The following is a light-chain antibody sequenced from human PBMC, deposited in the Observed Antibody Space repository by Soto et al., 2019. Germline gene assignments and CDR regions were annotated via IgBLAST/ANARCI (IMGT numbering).Light chain of an antibody. CDR3: GSYTHSSTYV. CDR1: ISDVGSYNY. CDR2: DVS. Sequence: QSVLTQPASVSGSPGQSITISCTGTISDVGSYNYVSWYQQYPGKAPKLMIYDVSTRPSGVSDRFSGSKSGNTASLTISGLRADDEADYYCGSYTHSSTYVLGTATKVT. J-gene: IGLJ1*01. V-gene: IGLV2-14*03.